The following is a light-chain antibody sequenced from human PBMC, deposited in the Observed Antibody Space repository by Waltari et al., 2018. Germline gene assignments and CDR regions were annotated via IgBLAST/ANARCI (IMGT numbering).Light chain of an antibody. CDR2: GAF. CDR1: QGISDN. CDR3: QQYNRWPPIT. V-gene: IGKV3-15*01. J-gene: IGKJ5*01. Sequence: EIVMTQSPATLSVSPGERVTLSCRASQGISDNLAWYQQKPGQAPRLLIYGAFTMATGIPSRFTGSGSGTEFTLTISSLQSEDSAVYYCQQYNRWPPITFGQGTRLEIK.